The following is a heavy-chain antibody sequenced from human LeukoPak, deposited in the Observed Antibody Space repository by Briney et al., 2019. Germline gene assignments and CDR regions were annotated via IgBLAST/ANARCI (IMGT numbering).Heavy chain of an antibody. CDR1: GYTFTGYY. V-gene: IGHV1-2*02. CDR2: INPNSGGT. D-gene: IGHD2-15*01. Sequence: ASVTVSCKASGYTFTGYYMHWVRQAPGQGLEWMGWINPNSGGTNYAQKFQGRVTMTRDTSISTAYMELSRLRSDDTAVYYCARGYCSGGSCQSVYYFDYWGQGTLVTVSS. CDR3: ARGYCSGGSCQSVYYFDY. J-gene: IGHJ4*02.